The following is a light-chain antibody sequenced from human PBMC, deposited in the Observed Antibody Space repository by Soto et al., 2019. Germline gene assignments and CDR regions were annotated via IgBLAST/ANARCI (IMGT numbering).Light chain of an antibody. Sequence: QSVLTQPPSASGTPGQRVTISCSGSSSNIGINTVNWYQQLPGTAPKLLIYSNNQRPSGVPDRFSGSKSGTSASLAISWLQSEDEADYYCAAWDDSLNGPVFGGGTQLTVL. J-gene: IGLJ2*01. CDR2: SNN. V-gene: IGLV1-44*01. CDR1: SSNIGINT. CDR3: AAWDDSLNGPV.